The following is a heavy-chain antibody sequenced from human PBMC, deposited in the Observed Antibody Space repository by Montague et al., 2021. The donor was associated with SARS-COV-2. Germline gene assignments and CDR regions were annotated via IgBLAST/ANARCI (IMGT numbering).Heavy chain of an antibody. CDR1: GGSVSSRSYY. CDR2: IFYTGNT. Sequence: SQTLSLTCTVSGGSVSSRSYYWGWIRQPPGKGLEWIGTIFYTGNTYHNPSLKSRITISIDRSKNQFSLKLTSVTAADTSLYYCARHPGSPKDAFDIWGQGTMVTVSS. CDR3: ARHPGSPKDAFDI. V-gene: IGHV4-39*01. J-gene: IGHJ3*02.